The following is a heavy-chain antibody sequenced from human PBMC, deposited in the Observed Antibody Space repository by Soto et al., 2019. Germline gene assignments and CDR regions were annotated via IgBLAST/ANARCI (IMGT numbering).Heavy chain of an antibody. CDR1: GGRFSGYY. D-gene: IGHD3-9*01. J-gene: IGHJ4*02. Sequence: PSETLSLTCGVWGGRFSGYYWSWIRQPPGKGREGIGEINHRGSTNYNPSLRRRVTISVDTPKNQFSLKLSSVTAADTAVYYCSRGLRYFDWLAYWGQGTLVTVSS. CDR2: INHRGST. V-gene: IGHV4-34*01. CDR3: SRGLRYFDWLAY.